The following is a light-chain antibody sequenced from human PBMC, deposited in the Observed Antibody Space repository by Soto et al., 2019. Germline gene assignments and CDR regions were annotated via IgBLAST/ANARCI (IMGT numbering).Light chain of an antibody. CDR3: SSYTSRSTLDYV. CDR2: EVS. J-gene: IGLJ1*01. Sequence: QSALTQPASVSGSPGQSITISCTGTSSDVGGYNYVSWYQQHPGKAPKLMIYEVSNRPSGVSNRFSGSKSGNTAFLTISGLQAEDEADYYCSSYTSRSTLDYVFGSGTQLTVL. CDR1: SSDVGGYNY. V-gene: IGLV2-14*01.